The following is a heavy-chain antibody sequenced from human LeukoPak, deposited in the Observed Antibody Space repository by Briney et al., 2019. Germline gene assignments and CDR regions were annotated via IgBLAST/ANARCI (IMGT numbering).Heavy chain of an antibody. Sequence: GGSLRLSCAASGFIFSDHWMHWVRQAPGKGLVWLSRINNDGSSTIYADSVRGRFTFSRDNAENTLFLEMSSLRVEDTAVYYCVRERNNFWSGHHSIFDSWGQGTLVTVSS. J-gene: IGHJ4*02. V-gene: IGHV3-74*01. D-gene: IGHD3-3*01. CDR3: VRERNNFWSGHHSIFDS. CDR2: INNDGSST. CDR1: GFIFSDHW.